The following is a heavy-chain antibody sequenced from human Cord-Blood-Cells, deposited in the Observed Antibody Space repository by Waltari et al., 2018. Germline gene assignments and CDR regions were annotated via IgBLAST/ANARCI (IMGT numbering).Heavy chain of an antibody. J-gene: IGHJ4*02. CDR1: GFTVSSNY. CDR3: ARVEGSRDY. V-gene: IGHV3-66*01. Sequence: EVQLVESGGGLVQPGGSLRLSCAASGFTVSSNYMRWVRQAPGKGLEWVSVIYSVGSTYYADSVKCRVTISRDNSKNTLYLQMNSLRAEDTAVYYCARVEGSRDYWGQGTLVTVSS. CDR2: IYSVGST.